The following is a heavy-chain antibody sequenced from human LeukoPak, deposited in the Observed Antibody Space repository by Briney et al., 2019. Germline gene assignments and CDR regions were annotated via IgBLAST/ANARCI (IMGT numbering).Heavy chain of an antibody. CDR3: ARTLWFGDTAYNWFDP. CDR2: IYPGDSDT. Sequence: GESLKISCKGSGYRFTSYWIGWVRQMPGKGLEWMGIIYPGDSDTRYSPSFQGQVTISADKSISTAYLQWSSLKASDTAMYYCARTLWFGDTAYNWFDPWGQGTLVTVSS. J-gene: IGHJ5*02. V-gene: IGHV5-51*01. D-gene: IGHD3-10*01. CDR1: GYRFTSYW.